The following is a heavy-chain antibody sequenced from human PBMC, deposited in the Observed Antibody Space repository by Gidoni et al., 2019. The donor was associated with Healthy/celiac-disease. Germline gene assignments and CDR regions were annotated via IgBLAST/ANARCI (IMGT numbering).Heavy chain of an antibody. CDR2: IIPIFGTA. J-gene: IGHJ6*02. V-gene: IGHV1-69*01. D-gene: IGHD3-3*01. Sequence: QVQLVQSGAEVKKPGSSVKVSCKASGGTFSSYAIRWVRQAPGQGLEWMGGIIPIFGTANYAQKFQGRVTITADESTSTAYMELSSLRSEDTAVYYCARDRPDDFWSGYSGDVWGQGTTVTVSS. CDR1: GGTFSSYA. CDR3: ARDRPDDFWSGYSGDV.